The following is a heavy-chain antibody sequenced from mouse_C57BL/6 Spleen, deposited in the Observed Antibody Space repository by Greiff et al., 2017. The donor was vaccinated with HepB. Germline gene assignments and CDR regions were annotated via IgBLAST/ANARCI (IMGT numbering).Heavy chain of an antibody. CDR2: ISSGGSYT. Sequence: EVQGVESGGDLVKPGGSLKISCAASGFTFSSYGMSWVRQTPDKRLEWVATISSGGSYTYYPDSVKGRFTNARDNAKNTRNLQKSRLKSEDTAMYYCSRHPGTTVVARGFADWGQVTLVTVSA. V-gene: IGHV5-6*01. CDR1: GFTFSSYG. D-gene: IGHD1-1*01. CDR3: SRHPGTTVVARGFAD. J-gene: IGHJ3*01.